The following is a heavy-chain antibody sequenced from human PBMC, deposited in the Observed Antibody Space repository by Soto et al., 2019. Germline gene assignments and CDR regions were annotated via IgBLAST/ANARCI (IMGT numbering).Heavy chain of an antibody. V-gene: IGHV3-48*01. CDR1: GFTFSSYS. CDR2: ISSSSSTK. J-gene: IGHJ3*01. CDR3: ARDQLYYNDISGRPLNAFDV. Sequence: PGGSLRLSCAASGFTFSSYSMNWVRQAPGKGLEWVSSISSSSSTKYYADSVEGRFTISRDNAKNSLYLQMNSLRAEDTAVYYCARDQLYYNDISGRPLNAFDVWGQGTMVTVSS. D-gene: IGHD3-22*01.